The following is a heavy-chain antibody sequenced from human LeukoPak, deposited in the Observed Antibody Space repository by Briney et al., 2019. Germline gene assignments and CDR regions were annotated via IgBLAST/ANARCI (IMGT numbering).Heavy chain of an antibody. Sequence: GRSLRLSCAASGFTFSSYGMHWVRQAPGKGLERAAVISYDGSNKYYADSVKGRFTISRDNSKNTLYLQMNSLRAEDTAVYYCAKHRQKVATKGPFDYWGQGTLVTVSS. V-gene: IGHV3-30*18. CDR1: GFTFSSYG. CDR2: ISYDGSNK. CDR3: AKHRQKVATKGPFDY. J-gene: IGHJ4*02. D-gene: IGHD5-12*01.